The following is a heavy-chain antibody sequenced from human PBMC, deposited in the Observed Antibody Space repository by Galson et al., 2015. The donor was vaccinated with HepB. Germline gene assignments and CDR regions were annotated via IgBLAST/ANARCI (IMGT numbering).Heavy chain of an antibody. CDR3: ARGFGPKANYHYYYGVDV. CDR2: INPNSGGT. D-gene: IGHD3-3*01. V-gene: IGHV1-2*02. Sequence: SVKVSCKASGYTFTGYYMHWVRQAPGQGLEWMGWINPNSGGTNYAQKFQGRVTMTRDTSISTAYGELSRLRSDDTAVYYCARGFGPKANYHYYYGVDVWGQGTTVTVSS. J-gene: IGHJ6*02. CDR1: GYTFTGYY.